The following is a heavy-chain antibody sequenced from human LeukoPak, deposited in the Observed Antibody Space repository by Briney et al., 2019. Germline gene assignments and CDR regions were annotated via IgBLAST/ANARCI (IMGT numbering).Heavy chain of an antibody. Sequence: ASVKVSCKASGYTFNSYGISWVRQAPGQGLEWMGKVSPYNGNTYYSQRFQDRVIITKDTSTGTAYMDLRDLRTDDTAMYYCARNGRVRRVVKDLFEYWGQGTLVAVSS. CDR3: ARNGRVRRVVKDLFEY. CDR2: VSPYNGNT. D-gene: IGHD3-10*01. CDR1: GYTFNSYG. V-gene: IGHV1-18*01. J-gene: IGHJ4*02.